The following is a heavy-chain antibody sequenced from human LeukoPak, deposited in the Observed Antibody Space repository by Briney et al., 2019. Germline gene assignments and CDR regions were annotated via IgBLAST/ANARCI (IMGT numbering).Heavy chain of an antibody. CDR1: GFTFSSHA. CDR2: ISYDGSNK. CDR3: ARALYGDYAH. J-gene: IGHJ4*02. D-gene: IGHD4-17*01. Sequence: PGGSLRLSCAASGFTFSSHAMHWVRQAPGKGLEWVAVISYDGSNKYYADSVKGRFTISRDNSKNTLYLQMNSLRAEDTAVYYCARALYGDYAHWGQGTLVTVSS. V-gene: IGHV3-30-3*01.